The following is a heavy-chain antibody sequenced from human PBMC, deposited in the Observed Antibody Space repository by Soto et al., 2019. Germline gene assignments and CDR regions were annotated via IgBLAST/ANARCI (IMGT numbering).Heavy chain of an antibody. J-gene: IGHJ3*02. V-gene: IGHV2-5*01. CDR1: GFSLSTSGVG. D-gene: IGHD3-3*01. CDR3: AHRLLRFLEWPQAFDI. Sequence: SGPTLVNPTQTLTLTCTFSGFSLSTSGVGVGWIRQPPGKALEWLALIYWNDDKRYSPSLKSRPTITKDTSKNQVALTMTNMDPVDTATYYCAHRLLRFLEWPQAFDIWGQGTMVTVSS. CDR2: IYWNDDK.